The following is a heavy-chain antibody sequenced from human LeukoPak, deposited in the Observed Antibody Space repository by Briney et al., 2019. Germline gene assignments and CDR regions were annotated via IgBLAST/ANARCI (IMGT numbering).Heavy chain of an antibody. D-gene: IGHD3-3*01. CDR1: GYTFTSYD. CDR2: MNPNSGNT. V-gene: IGHV1-8*03. CDR3: ARDYTIFGVDCFDP. Sequence: ASVKVSCKASGYTFTSYDINWVRQATGQGLEWMGWMNPNSGNTGYAQKFQGRVTITRNTSISTAYMELSSLRSDDTAVYYCARDYTIFGVDCFDPWGQGTLVTVSS. J-gene: IGHJ5*02.